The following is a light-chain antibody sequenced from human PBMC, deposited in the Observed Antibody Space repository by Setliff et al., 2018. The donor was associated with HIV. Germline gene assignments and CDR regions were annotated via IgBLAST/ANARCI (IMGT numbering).Light chain of an antibody. CDR3: TSYTTSSSPYV. Sequence: QSVLTQPASVSGSPGQSITISCTGTRSDVGGYDYVSWYQHHPGKAPKLIIYNVNKRPSGVSNRLSGSKSGNTASLTISGLQAEDDADYYCTSYTTSSSPYVFGTGTKVTVL. CDR1: RSDVGGYDY. V-gene: IGLV2-14*03. J-gene: IGLJ1*01. CDR2: NVN.